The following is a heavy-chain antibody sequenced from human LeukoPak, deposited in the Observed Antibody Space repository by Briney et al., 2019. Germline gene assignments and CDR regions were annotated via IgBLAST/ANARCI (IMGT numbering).Heavy chain of an antibody. V-gene: IGHV4-59*01. Sequence: SETLSLTCTVSGGSISSYYWSWIRQPPGGGLEWIGYIYYSGSTNYNPSLKRWVTISLDTSKSQFSLKLRSVTAADTAVYYCARSGLDSRYYFGMDVWGQGTTVTVSS. D-gene: IGHD5-12*01. CDR2: IYYSGST. J-gene: IGHJ6*02. CDR3: ARSGLDSRYYFGMDV. CDR1: GGSISSYY.